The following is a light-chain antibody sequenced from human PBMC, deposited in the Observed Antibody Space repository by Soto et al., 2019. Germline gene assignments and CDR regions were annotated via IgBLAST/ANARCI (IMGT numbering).Light chain of an antibody. Sequence: QSVLTQPAYVSGSPGQSITISCTGTSSDVGGYNYVSLYQQHPGKAPKLMIYEVSNRPSGVSNRFSGSKSGNTASLTISGLQAEDEADYYCSSYTSSSTPHYVFGTGTKVTVL. J-gene: IGLJ1*01. V-gene: IGLV2-14*01. CDR2: EVS. CDR3: SSYTSSSTPHYV. CDR1: SSDVGGYNY.